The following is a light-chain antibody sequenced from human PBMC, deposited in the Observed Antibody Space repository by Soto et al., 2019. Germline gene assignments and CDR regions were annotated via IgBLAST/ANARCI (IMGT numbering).Light chain of an antibody. CDR3: QQYNGYSRT. CDR1: ESIYKW. V-gene: IGKV1-5*03. J-gene: IGKJ1*01. CDR2: KAS. Sequence: DIQMTQSPSTLSASVGDRVTITCRASESIYKWLAWYQQEPGKAPKLLIYKASTLESGVPSRFGGSGSGTEFTLTISSLQPDDFATYYCQQYNGYSRTFGQGTKVEIK.